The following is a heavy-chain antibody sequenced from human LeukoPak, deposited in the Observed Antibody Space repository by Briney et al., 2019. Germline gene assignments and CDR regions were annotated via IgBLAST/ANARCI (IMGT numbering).Heavy chain of an antibody. V-gene: IGHV1-69*04. CDR2: IIPILGIA. Sequence: SVKVSCKASGGTFSSYAIIWVRQAPGQGLEWMGRIIPILGIANYAQKFQGRVTITADKSTSTAYMELSSLRSEDTAVYYCASRYRSGGSCYYYYGMDVWGQGTTVTVSS. CDR1: GGTFSSYA. D-gene: IGHD2-15*01. CDR3: ASRYRSGGSCYYYYGMDV. J-gene: IGHJ6*02.